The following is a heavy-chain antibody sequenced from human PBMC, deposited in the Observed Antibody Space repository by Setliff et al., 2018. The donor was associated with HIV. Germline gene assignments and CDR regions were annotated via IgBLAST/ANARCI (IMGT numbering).Heavy chain of an antibody. CDR1: GYSFSNFA. Sequence: ASVKVSCKASGYSFSNFAIHWVRQAPGQRLEWLGWINAGSGNTRYSQKFQDRLTIIRDTSARTVYMELSSLKSEDTAVYYCARVRCSGANCFNWFDFWGQGTPVTSPQ. J-gene: IGHJ5*01. CDR3: ARVRCSGANCFNWFDF. CDR2: INAGSGNT. D-gene: IGHD2-15*01. V-gene: IGHV1-3*01.